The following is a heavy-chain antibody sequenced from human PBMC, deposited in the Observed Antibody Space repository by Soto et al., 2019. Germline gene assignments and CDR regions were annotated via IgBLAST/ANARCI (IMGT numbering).Heavy chain of an antibody. CDR1: GGSISSGGYY. V-gene: IGHV4-31*09. CDR3: ARQDRVVVEGRWFDP. Sequence: PSETLSLTCTVSGGSISSGGYYWSWLRQHPGKGLEWIGYIYYSGSTYYNPSLKSRLTISVDKSKNQFSLNLTSVTAADTAVYYCARQDRVVVEGRWFDPWGQGTLVTVSS. CDR2: IYYSGST. J-gene: IGHJ5*02. D-gene: IGHD2-15*01.